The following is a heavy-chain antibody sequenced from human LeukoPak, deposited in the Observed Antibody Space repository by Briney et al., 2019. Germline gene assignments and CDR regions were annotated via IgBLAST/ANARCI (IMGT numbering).Heavy chain of an antibody. Sequence: GGSLRLSCAASGFTFNSYGMHWVRQAPGKGLEWVAVIWYDGSNKYYADSVKGRFTISRDNSKNTLYLQMNSLRAEDTAVYYCARDLAARGTLPDYWGQGTLVTVSS. J-gene: IGHJ4*02. D-gene: IGHD1-1*01. CDR2: IWYDGSNK. CDR3: ARDLAARGTLPDY. V-gene: IGHV3-33*01. CDR1: GFTFNSYG.